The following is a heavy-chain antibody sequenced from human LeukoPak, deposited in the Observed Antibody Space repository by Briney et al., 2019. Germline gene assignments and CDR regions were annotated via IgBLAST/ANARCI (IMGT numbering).Heavy chain of an antibody. J-gene: IGHJ2*01. D-gene: IGHD6-6*01. CDR2: IYYSGST. CDR3: AGGPSSSSESWYFDL. V-gene: IGHV4-59*01. CDR1: GGSISSYY. Sequence: SETLSLTCTVSGGSISSYYWSWIRQPPGKGLEWIGYIYYSGSTNYNPSLKSRVTISVDTSKNQFSLKLSSVTAADTAVYYCAGGPSSSSESWYFDLWGRGTLVPVSS.